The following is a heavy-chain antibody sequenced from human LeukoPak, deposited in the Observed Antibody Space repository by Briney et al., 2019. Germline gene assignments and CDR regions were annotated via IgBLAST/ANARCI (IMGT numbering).Heavy chain of an antibody. CDR1: GFTFSSSW. Sequence: GGSLRLSCAAPGFTFSSSWMHWVRQAPGKGLEWVSYISSSGSTIYYADSVKGRFTISRDNAKNSLYLQMNSLRAEDTAVYYCAELGITMIGGVWGKGTTVTISS. CDR2: ISSSGSTI. D-gene: IGHD3-10*02. CDR3: AELGITMIGGV. J-gene: IGHJ6*04. V-gene: IGHV3-48*04.